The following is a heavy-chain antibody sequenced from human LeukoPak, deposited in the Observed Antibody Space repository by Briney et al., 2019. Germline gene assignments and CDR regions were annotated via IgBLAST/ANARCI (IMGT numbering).Heavy chain of an antibody. V-gene: IGHV1-46*01. CDR1: GYTFTSYY. D-gene: IGHD3-22*01. CDR2: INPSGGST. Sequence: ASVKVSCKASGYTFTSYYMHWVRQAPGQGLEWLGIINPSGGSTSYAQEFQGRVTMTRDTSTSTVYMELSSLRSEDTAVYYCARGGRRDYYDSSGYYLGYWGQGTLVTVSS. J-gene: IGHJ4*02. CDR3: ARGGRRDYYDSSGYYLGY.